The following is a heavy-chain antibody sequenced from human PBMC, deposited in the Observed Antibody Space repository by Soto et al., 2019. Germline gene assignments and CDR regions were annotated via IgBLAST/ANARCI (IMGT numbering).Heavy chain of an antibody. J-gene: IGHJ3*02. CDR3: ARGYYDILTGYYDAFDM. CDR1: GYTFTTYG. Sequence: QVQLVQSGAEVKQPGASVKVSCKASGYTFTTYGISCVRQAPGQGLEWMGWISAYNGKTNYAQKFQGRFTMTTDSSTRTAYMELRSLRSDDTAVYYCARGYYDILTGYYDAFDMWGPGTPVTVSS. CDR2: ISAYNGKT. D-gene: IGHD3-9*01. V-gene: IGHV1-18*04.